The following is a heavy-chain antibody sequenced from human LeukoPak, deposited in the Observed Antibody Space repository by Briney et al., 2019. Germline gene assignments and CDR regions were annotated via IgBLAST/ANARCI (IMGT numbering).Heavy chain of an antibody. CDR2: INPNSGDT. V-gene: IGHV1-2*02. CDR1: GYIFTGYY. Sequence: GASVKVSCKASGYIFTGYYMHWVRQAPGQGLEWMGWINPNSGDTNYAQKFQGRVTMTEDTSTDTAYMELSSLRSEDTAVYYCATPQPRGLYCTNGVCYHDAFDIWGQGTMVTVSS. CDR3: ATPQPRGLYCTNGVCYHDAFDI. D-gene: IGHD2-8*01. J-gene: IGHJ3*02.